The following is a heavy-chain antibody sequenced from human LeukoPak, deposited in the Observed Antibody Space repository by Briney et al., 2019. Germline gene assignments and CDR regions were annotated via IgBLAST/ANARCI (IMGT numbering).Heavy chain of an antibody. V-gene: IGHV1-69*04. CDR1: GYTFTSYY. D-gene: IGHD3-22*01. CDR2: IIPILGIA. Sequence: ASVKVSCKASGYTFTSYYMHWVRQAPGQGLEWMGRIIPILGIANYAQKFQGRVTITADKSTSTAYMELSSLRSEDTAVYYCARDRDSSGYHIIWGQGTLVTVSS. J-gene: IGHJ4*02. CDR3: ARDRDSSGYHII.